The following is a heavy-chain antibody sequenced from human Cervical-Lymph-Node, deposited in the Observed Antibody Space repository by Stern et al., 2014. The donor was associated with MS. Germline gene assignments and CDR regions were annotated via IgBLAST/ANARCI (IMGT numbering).Heavy chain of an antibody. V-gene: IGHV4-34*01. CDR3: ARERKVERSARLLVSFDV. D-gene: IGHD1-1*01. CDR2: INSVGGH. CDR1: GASFSDNY. J-gene: IGHJ3*01. Sequence: QVQLQQWGAGLLRPSETLSLTCAVHGASFSDNYWSWIRQTPGKGLEWIGEINSVGGHHSNPSVRIRATLSVDPSRTQFSLKLSSLTAADTAMYYCARERKVERSARLLVSFDVWGQGTLVTVSS.